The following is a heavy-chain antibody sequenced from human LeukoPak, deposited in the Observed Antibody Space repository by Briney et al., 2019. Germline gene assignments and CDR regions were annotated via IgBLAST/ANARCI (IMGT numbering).Heavy chain of an antibody. Sequence: ASLKVSCQASGYGFTDYYVHWIRQAPGQGLEWMGWINPSSGATIYAQKFQGRVTMTRDTFTTTAYMEIKSLVPHDTAVYYCARGWQINSSGGFVDPWGQGTLVTVSS. CDR2: INPSSGAT. D-gene: IGHD6-6*01. J-gene: IGHJ5*02. CDR1: GYGFTDYY. V-gene: IGHV1-2*02. CDR3: ARGWQINSSGGFVDP.